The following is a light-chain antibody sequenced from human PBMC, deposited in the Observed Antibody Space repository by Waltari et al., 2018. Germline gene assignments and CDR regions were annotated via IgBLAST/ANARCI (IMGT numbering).Light chain of an antibody. CDR1: SRDVGGYNF. V-gene: IGLV2-11*01. CDR3: CSYAGSSTYVI. J-gene: IGLJ2*01. Sequence: QSALTQTRSVSGSPGQSVTISCTGTSRDVGGYNFVSWYQQRPGKAPKLMIYEVTTRPSGVPDRFSGSKSGNTASLTISGLQAEDEADYYCCSYAGSSTYVILGGGTKLTVL. CDR2: EVT.